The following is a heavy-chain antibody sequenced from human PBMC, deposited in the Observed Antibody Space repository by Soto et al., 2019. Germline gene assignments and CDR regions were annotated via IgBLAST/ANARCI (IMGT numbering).Heavy chain of an antibody. CDR3: ARSPEADLNYYCYYGMDV. V-gene: IGHV4-59*01. Sequence: PSETLSLTCTVSGGSISSYYWSWIRQPPGKGLEWIGYIYYSGSTNYNPSLKSRVTISVDTSKNQFSLKLSSVTAADTAAYYCARSPEADLNYYCYYGMDVWGQGTTVTVSS. D-gene: IGHD6-13*01. CDR1: GGSISSYY. CDR2: IYYSGST. J-gene: IGHJ6*02.